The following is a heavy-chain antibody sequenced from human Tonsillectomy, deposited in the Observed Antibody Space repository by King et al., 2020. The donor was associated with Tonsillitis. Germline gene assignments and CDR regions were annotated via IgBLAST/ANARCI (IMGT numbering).Heavy chain of an antibody. CDR3: AGAGYNYGKDRPYYFAY. CDR2: IYSSGTT. Sequence: VQLVESGGGLIQPGGSLRLSCAASGFTVSRKYMSWVRQAPGKGLEWVSVIYSSGTTHYADSVKGRFTLSSDNSKNTLYLQMNSLRAEDTAVYYCAGAGYNYGKDRPYYFAYWGRGTLVTVSS. V-gene: IGHV3-53*01. CDR1: GFTVSRKY. D-gene: IGHD5-18*01. J-gene: IGHJ4*02.